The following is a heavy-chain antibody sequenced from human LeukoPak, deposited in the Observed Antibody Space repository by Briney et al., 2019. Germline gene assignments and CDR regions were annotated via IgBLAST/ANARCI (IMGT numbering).Heavy chain of an antibody. CDR3: ARGTVVPAAIVDY. Sequence: SETLSLTCAVYGGSFSGYYWSWIRQPPGKGLEWIGEINHSGSTNYNPSLKSRVTILVDTSKNQFSLKLSSVTAADTAVYYCARGTVVPAAIVDYWGQGTLVTVSS. J-gene: IGHJ4*02. V-gene: IGHV4-34*01. CDR2: INHSGST. CDR1: GGSFSGYY. D-gene: IGHD2-2*01.